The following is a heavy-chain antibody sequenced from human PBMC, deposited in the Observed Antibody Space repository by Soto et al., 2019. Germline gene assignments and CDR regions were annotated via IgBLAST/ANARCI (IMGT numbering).Heavy chain of an antibody. D-gene: IGHD3-9*01. CDR2: IYPGDSDT. J-gene: IGHJ5*02. CDR3: ARRDDILTGYSNWFDP. Sequence: GESLKISCKGSGYSFTSYWIGWVRQMPGKGLEWMGIIYPGDSDTRYSPSFQGQVTISADKSISTAYLQWSSLKASDTAMYYCARRDDILTGYSNWFDPWGQGTLVTVSS. CDR1: GYSFTSYW. V-gene: IGHV5-51*01.